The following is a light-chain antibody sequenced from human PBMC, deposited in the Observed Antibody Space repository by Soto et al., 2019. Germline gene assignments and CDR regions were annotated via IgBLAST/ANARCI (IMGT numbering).Light chain of an antibody. J-gene: IGKJ2*01. CDR1: QSVSSY. Sequence: EIVLTQSPATLSLSPGERATLSCRASQSVSSYLAWYQQKPGQAPRLLIYDASNRATGIPARFSGSGSGTDFNLTISSLEPEDFAVYYCQQRSNWPPYPFGQGTKLELK. CDR3: QQRSNWPPYP. CDR2: DAS. V-gene: IGKV3-11*01.